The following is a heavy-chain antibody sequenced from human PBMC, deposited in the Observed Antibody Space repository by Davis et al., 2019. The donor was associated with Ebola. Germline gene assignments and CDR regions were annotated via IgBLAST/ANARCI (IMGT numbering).Heavy chain of an antibody. Sequence: GESLKISCAASGFTFSSYSMNWVRQAPGKGLEWVSSISSSSSYIYYADSVKGRFTISRDNAKNSLYLQMNSLRDEDTAVYYCARDGLMSVPREWPPSYYYYMDVWGKGTTVTVSS. J-gene: IGHJ6*03. D-gene: IGHD3-3*01. CDR1: GFTFSSYS. CDR3: ARDGLMSVPREWPPSYYYYMDV. V-gene: IGHV3-21*04. CDR2: ISSSSSYI.